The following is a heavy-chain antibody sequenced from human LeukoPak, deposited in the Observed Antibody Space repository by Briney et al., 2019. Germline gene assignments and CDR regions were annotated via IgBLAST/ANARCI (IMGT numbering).Heavy chain of an antibody. J-gene: IGHJ5*02. CDR1: GFTFSSCW. Sequence: GGSLRLSCAASGFTFSSCWMHWVRQAPGKGLVWVSRINSDGSSTSYADSVKGRFTISRDNAKNTLYLQMNSLRAEDTAVYYCARDGGPYCSGGSCYVSNWFDPWGQGTLVTVSS. V-gene: IGHV3-74*01. CDR2: INSDGSST. D-gene: IGHD2-15*01. CDR3: ARDGGPYCSGGSCYVSNWFDP.